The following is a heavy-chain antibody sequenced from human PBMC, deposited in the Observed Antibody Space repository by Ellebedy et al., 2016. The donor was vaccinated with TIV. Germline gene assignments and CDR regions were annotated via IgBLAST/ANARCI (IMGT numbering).Heavy chain of an antibody. J-gene: IGHJ4*02. V-gene: IGHV1-8*01. CDR2: MNPNSGNT. CDR3: ARHPPGEYCTGVSC. CDR1: GDTFTSYD. D-gene: IGHD2-15*01. Sequence: AASVKVSCKASGDTFTSYDINWVRQATGQGLEWMGWMNPNSGNTGYAQKFQGRVTMTRNTSISTAYMELSSLRSEDTAVYYCARHPPGEYCTGVSCWGQGTLVTVSS.